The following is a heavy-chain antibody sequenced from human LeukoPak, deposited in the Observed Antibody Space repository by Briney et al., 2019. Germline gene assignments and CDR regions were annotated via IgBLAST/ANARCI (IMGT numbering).Heavy chain of an antibody. D-gene: IGHD1-26*01. CDR1: GGSISSSSYY. J-gene: IGHJ4*02. CDR3: ARDVPSTGSYQGPFDY. V-gene: IGHV4-39*01. Sequence: SSETLSLTCTVSGGSISSSSYYWGWIRQPPGKGLEWIGSIYYSGSTYYNPSLKSRVTISVDTSKNQFSLKLSSVTAADTAVYYCARDVPSTGSYQGPFDYWGQGTLVTVSS. CDR2: IYYSGST.